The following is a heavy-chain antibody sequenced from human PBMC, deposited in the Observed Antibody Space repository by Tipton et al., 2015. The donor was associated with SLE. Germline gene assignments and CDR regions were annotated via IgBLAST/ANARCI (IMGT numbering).Heavy chain of an antibody. J-gene: IGHJ4*02. CDR2: ISAYSGNT. CDR3: ARGRDNSGWYPYYFDS. Sequence: QSGAEVKKPGASVKVSCKASGYTFTSFAISWVRQAPGQGLEWMGWISAYSGNTKYAQKFQGRVTMTTDTSTSTAYMELTSLRSDDTAVYYCARGRDNSGWYPYYFDSWGQGTLVTVSS. V-gene: IGHV1-18*01. CDR1: GYTFTSFA. D-gene: IGHD6-19*01.